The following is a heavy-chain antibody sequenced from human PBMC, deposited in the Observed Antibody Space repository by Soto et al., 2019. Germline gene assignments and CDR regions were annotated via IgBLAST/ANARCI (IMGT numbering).Heavy chain of an antibody. Sequence: ASVKVSCKASGYTFTSYAMHWVRQAPGQRLEWMGWINAGNGNTKYSQNFQGRVTITRDTSASTAYMELSSLRSEDTAVYYCARGPGGPDGPGDYWGQGALVTGSS. J-gene: IGHJ4*02. CDR3: ARGPGGPDGPGDY. CDR2: INAGNGNT. V-gene: IGHV1-3*01. CDR1: GYTFTSYA. D-gene: IGHD2-15*01.